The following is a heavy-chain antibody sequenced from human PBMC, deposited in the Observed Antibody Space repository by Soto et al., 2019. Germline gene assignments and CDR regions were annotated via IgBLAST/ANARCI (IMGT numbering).Heavy chain of an antibody. CDR1: GFRFSDYS. CDR2: ISSSSFTI. J-gene: IGHJ6*02. V-gene: IGHV3-48*01. D-gene: IGHD3-16*01. CDR3: ARGGGYYYYYGMDV. Sequence: GGSLRLSCAASGFRFSDYSMNWVRQAPGRGLEWVSYISSSSFTIHYAGSVEGRFTISRENAKNSLYLQMNSLRAEDTAVYYCARGGGYYYYYGMDVWGQGTTVTVSS.